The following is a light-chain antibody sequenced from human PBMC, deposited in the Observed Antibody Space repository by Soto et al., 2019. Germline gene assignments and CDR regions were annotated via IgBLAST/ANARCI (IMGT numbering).Light chain of an antibody. CDR1: QDIDKY. J-gene: IGKJ5*01. CDR3: QKYYDLPIT. Sequence: DIQMTQSPSSLSASVGDRVTITCQASQDIDKYLNWYQQKPGKAPKLLIDDVTNLETGVPSRFSGSGSGTHFTFTIGSLQPEDIATYYCQKYYDLPITFGQGTRLEIK. V-gene: IGKV1-33*01. CDR2: DVT.